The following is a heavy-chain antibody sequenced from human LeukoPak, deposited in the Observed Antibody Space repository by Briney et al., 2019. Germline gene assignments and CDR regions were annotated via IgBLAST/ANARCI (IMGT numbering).Heavy chain of an antibody. V-gene: IGHV4-61*05. CDR2: IYYSGST. Sequence: SETLSLTCTVSGGSISSSSYYWGWIRQPPGKGLEWIGYIYYSGSTNYNPSLKSRVTISVDTSKNQFSLKLSSVTAADTAVYYCARTSGGYYYDSSAPGGAFDIWGQGTMVTVSS. CDR3: ARTSGGYYYDSSAPGGAFDI. D-gene: IGHD3-22*01. J-gene: IGHJ3*02. CDR1: GGSISSSSYY.